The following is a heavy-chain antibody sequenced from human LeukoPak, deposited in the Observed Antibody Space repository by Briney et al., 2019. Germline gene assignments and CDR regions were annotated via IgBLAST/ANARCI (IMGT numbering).Heavy chain of an antibody. V-gene: IGHV3-21*01. CDR2: ISSDSTYI. J-gene: IGHJ4*02. D-gene: IGHD1-1*01. CDR3: ARGTNGNWDY. Sequence: GGSLRLSCAASGFTFSSYSGNWVRQAPGKGLEWVSSISSDSTYIYHADSVKGRFTISRDNAKNSLYLQMNSLRAEDTAVYYCARGTNGNWDYWGRGTLVTVSS. CDR1: GFTFSSYS.